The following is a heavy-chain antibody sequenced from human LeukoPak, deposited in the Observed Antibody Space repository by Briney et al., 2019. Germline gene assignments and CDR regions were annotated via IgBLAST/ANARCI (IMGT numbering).Heavy chain of an antibody. CDR2: LYHSGST. Sequence: PSETLSLTCSVSGGSISNHYWIWIRQPPGKGLEWIGSLYHSGSTYYNPSLKSRVTTSVDTSKNRFSLKLTSVTAADTAVYYCARELHSGSYYFDYWGQGTLVTVSS. D-gene: IGHD1-26*01. CDR3: ARELHSGSYYFDY. J-gene: IGHJ4*02. V-gene: IGHV4-59*11. CDR1: GGSISNHY.